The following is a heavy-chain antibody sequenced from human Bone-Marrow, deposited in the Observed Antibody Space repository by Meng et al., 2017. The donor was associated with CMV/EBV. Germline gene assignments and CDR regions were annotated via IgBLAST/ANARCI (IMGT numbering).Heavy chain of an antibody. CDR1: GFTFSNYA. D-gene: IGHD2-2*01. J-gene: IGHJ6*02. Sequence: GESLKIYCAASGFTFSNYAMRWVRQAPGKGLEWVSLISGSGYSTYYADSVKGRFTISRDNSKNTLYLQMNSLRAEDTAVYYCARGDLYQLLSSYYYYGMDVWGQGTTVTVSS. CDR3: ARGDLYQLLSSYYYYGMDV. V-gene: IGHV3-23*01. CDR2: ISGSGYST.